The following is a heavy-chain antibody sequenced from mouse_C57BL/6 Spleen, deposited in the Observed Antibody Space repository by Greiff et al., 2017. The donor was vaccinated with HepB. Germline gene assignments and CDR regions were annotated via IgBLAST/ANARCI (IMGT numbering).Heavy chain of an antibody. CDR2: IDPSDSYT. J-gene: IGHJ1*03. D-gene: IGHD4-1*01. CDR3: ARTGTAWYFDV. V-gene: IGHV1-50*01. CDR1: GYTFTSYW. Sequence: QVQLQQSGAELVKPGASVKLSCKASGYTFTSYWMQWVKQRPGQGLEWIGEIDPSDSYTNYNQKFKGKATLTVDTSSSTAYMQRSSLTSEDSAVYYCARTGTAWYFDVWGTGTTVTVSS.